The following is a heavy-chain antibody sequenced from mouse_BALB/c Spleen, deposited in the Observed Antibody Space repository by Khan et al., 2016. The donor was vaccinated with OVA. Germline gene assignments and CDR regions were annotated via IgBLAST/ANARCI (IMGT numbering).Heavy chain of an antibody. Sequence: EVHLVESGGGLVRPGGSLKLSCAASGFSFSSYSMSWVRQTPEKRLEWVATISSGGSYTYYPDSVKGRFTISRDNAKNTQHLQVNSLRSEDTAMYYWTGHRGYYGSRPYFDHWGQGTTLTVSS. D-gene: IGHD1-1*01. CDR3: TGHRGYYGSRPYFDH. CDR1: GFSFSSYS. V-gene: IGHV5-9-3*01. CDR2: ISSGGSYT. J-gene: IGHJ2*01.